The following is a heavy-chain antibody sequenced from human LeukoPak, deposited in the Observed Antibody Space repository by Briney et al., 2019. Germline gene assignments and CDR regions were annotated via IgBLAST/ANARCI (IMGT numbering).Heavy chain of an antibody. Sequence: SVKVSCKASGYTFTSYGISWVRQAPGQGLEWMGGIIPIFGTANYAQKFQGRVTITADESTSTAYMELSSLRSEDTAVYYCARDSGGQDYYDSSGYYYYYYMDVWGKGTTVTISS. CDR3: ARDSGGQDYYDSSGYYYYYYMDV. D-gene: IGHD3-22*01. CDR2: IIPIFGTA. J-gene: IGHJ6*03. V-gene: IGHV1-69*13. CDR1: GYTFTSYG.